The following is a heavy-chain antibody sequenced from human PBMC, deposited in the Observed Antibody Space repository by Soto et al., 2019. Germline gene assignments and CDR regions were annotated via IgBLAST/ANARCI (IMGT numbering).Heavy chain of an antibody. Sequence: SETLSLTCTVSGGSISSYYWSWIRQPPGKGLKWIGYFHYSGSTNYNPSLKSRVTISVDTSKNQFSLKLSSVTAADTAVYYCARGNVVPLDYWGQGTLVTVSS. CDR3: ARGNVVPLDY. D-gene: IGHD2-21*01. J-gene: IGHJ4*02. CDR2: FHYSGST. CDR1: GGSISSYY. V-gene: IGHV4-59*01.